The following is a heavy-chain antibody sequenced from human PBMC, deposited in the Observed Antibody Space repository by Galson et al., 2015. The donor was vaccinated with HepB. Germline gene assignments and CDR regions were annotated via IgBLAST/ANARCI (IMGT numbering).Heavy chain of an antibody. CDR3: ARHGETAVNLELDY. CDR1: GYSFTNYW. J-gene: IGHJ4*02. V-gene: IGHV5-10-1*01. D-gene: IGHD4-17*01. CDR2: IDPSDSHT. Sequence: QSGAEVKKPGESLRISCKGSGYSFTNYWINWVRQMPGKRLEWMGRIDPSDSHTSYSPSFQGHVTMSADKSISTAYLQWSSLKASDTAMYYCARHGETAVNLELDYWGQGTLVTVSS.